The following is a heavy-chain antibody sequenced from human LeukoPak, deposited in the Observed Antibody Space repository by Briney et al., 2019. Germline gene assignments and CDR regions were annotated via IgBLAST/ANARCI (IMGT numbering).Heavy chain of an antibody. Sequence: ASVKVSCKASGYTFTGYYMHWVRQAPGQGLEWMGRINPNSGGTNYAQKFQGRVTMTRDTSISTAYMELSRLRSDDTAVYYCARDRLRTSAAAGTCFDYWGQGTLVTVSS. D-gene: IGHD6-13*01. CDR2: INPNSGGT. V-gene: IGHV1-2*06. J-gene: IGHJ4*02. CDR3: ARDRLRTSAAAGTCFDY. CDR1: GYTFTGYY.